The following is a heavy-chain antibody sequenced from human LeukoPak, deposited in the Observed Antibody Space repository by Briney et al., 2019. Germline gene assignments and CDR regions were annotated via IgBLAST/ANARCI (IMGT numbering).Heavy chain of an antibody. Sequence: SMKVSCKASGGTFSSYAISWVRQAPGQGLEWMGGIIPIFGTSNYAQKFQDRVTITADESTSTAYMELSSLRSEDTAVYYCARDLGGAAVPRDIWGQGTMVTVSS. CDR3: ARDLGGAAVPRDI. CDR1: GGTFSSYA. CDR2: IIPIFGTS. J-gene: IGHJ3*02. V-gene: IGHV1-69*13. D-gene: IGHD6-25*01.